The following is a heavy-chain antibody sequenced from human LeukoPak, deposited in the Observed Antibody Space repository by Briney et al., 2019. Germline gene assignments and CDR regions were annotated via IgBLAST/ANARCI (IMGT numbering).Heavy chain of an antibody. J-gene: IGHJ4*02. CDR1: GGSISSSSYY. V-gene: IGHV4-39*07. Sequence: SETLSLTCTVSGGSISSSSYYWGWIRQPPGKGLEWIGSIYYSGSTYYNPSLKSRVTISVDTSKNQFSLKLSSVTAADTAVYYCARLSPAAGNYWGQGTLVTVSS. CDR3: ARLSPAAGNY. CDR2: IYYSGST. D-gene: IGHD6-13*01.